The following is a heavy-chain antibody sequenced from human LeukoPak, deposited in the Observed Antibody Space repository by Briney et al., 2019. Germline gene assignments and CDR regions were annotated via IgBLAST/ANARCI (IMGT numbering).Heavy chain of an antibody. CDR2: INPNSGGT. CDR1: GYTFTGYY. CDR3: ARDLEWLYPGGAFDI. D-gene: IGHD3-3*01. J-gene: IGHJ3*02. Sequence: GASVKVSCKASGYTFTGYYMHWVRQAPGQGLEWKGWINPNSGGTNYAQKFQGRVTMTRDTSISTAYMELSRLRSDDTAVYYCARDLEWLYPGGAFDIWGQGTMVTVSS. V-gene: IGHV1-2*02.